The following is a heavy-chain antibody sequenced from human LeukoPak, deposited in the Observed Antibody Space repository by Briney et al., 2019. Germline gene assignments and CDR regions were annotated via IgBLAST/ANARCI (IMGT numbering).Heavy chain of an antibody. J-gene: IGHJ4*02. CDR3: ARDPAILGVVDTDFDY. V-gene: IGHV3-21*01. Sequence: GGSLRLSCAASGFTFSSYSMNWVRQAPGKGLEWVSSISSSSSYIYYADSVKGRFTISRDNAKNSLYLQMNSLRAEDTAVYYCARDPAILGVVDTDFDYWAREPWSPSSQ. CDR1: GFTFSSYS. D-gene: IGHD3-3*01. CDR2: ISSSSSYI.